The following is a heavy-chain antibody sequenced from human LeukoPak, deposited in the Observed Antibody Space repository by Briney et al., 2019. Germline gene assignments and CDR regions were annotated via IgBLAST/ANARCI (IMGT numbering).Heavy chain of an antibody. CDR3: ARHGYCSGGSCYWDY. J-gene: IGHJ4*02. Sequence: PSETLSLTCSVSGGSISSYYWNWIRQSPGKGLEWVGYIYYYGSTSYNPSLKSRVAISVDTSNNEVSLKLSSVTAADTAVYYCARHGYCSGGSCYWDYWGQGTLVTVSS. V-gene: IGHV4-59*08. CDR2: IYYYGST. D-gene: IGHD2-15*01. CDR1: GGSISSYY.